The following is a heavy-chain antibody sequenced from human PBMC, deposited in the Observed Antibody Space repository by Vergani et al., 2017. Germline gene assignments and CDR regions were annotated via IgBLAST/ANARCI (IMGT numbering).Heavy chain of an antibody. V-gene: IGHV4-34*01. J-gene: IGHJ4*02. D-gene: IGHD4-17*01. CDR1: GGSVSGYY. CDR3: ARALTDYGDYRHDY. Sequence: QVQLQQWGAGLLKPSETLSLTCAVYGGSVSGYYWSWIRQPPGKGLEWIGEINHSGSTNYNPSLKSRVTISVDTSKNQFSLKLSSVTAADTAVYYCARALTDYGDYRHDYWGQGTLVTVSS. CDR2: INHSGST.